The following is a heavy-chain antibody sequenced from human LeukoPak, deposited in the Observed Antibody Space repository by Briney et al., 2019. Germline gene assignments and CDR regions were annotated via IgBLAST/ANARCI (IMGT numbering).Heavy chain of an antibody. CDR3: ARSDSNFPFDY. V-gene: IGHV4-34*01. D-gene: IGHD4-11*01. CDR1: GGSISSYY. Sequence: PSETLSLTCTVSGGSISSYYWSWIRQPPGKGLEWIGEINHRGNTNYNPSLKSRVTISVDTSKNQFSLKLSSVTAADTAVYYCARSDSNFPFDYWGQGTLVTVSS. J-gene: IGHJ4*02. CDR2: INHRGNT.